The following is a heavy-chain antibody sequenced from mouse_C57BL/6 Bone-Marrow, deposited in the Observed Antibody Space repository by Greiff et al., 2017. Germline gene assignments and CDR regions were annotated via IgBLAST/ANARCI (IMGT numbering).Heavy chain of an antibody. D-gene: IGHD2-1*01. Sequence: VQLMESGAELARPGASVKLSCKASGYTFTSYGISWVKQRTGQGLEWIGEIYPRSGNTYYNEKFKGKATLTADKSSRTAYMELRSLTSEDSAVYFCARGGEGYYGNFLFAYWGQGTLVTVSA. CDR2: IYPRSGNT. CDR3: ARGGEGYYGNFLFAY. V-gene: IGHV1-81*01. CDR1: GYTFTSYG. J-gene: IGHJ3*01.